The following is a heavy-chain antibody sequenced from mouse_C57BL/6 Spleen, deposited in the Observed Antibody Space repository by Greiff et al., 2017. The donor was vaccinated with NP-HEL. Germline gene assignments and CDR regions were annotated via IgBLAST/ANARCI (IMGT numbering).Heavy chain of an antibody. D-gene: IGHD1-3*01. Sequence: VQLQQSGAELVRPGASVTLSCKASGYTFTDYEMHWVKQTPVHGLEWIGAIDPETGGTAYNQTFKGKAILTADKSSSTAYMELRSLTSEDSAVYYCTRWSGYGFAYWGQGTLVTVSA. CDR3: TRWSGYGFAY. CDR2: IDPETGGT. CDR1: GYTFTDYE. J-gene: IGHJ3*01. V-gene: IGHV1-15*01.